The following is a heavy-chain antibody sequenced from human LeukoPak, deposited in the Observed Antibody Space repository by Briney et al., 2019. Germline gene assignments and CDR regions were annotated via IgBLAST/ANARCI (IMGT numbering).Heavy chain of an antibody. CDR1: GYTFTGYY. V-gene: IGHV1-2*06. CDR3: ARDAIYGSGSYSPRPSKFDP. J-gene: IGHJ5*02. CDR2: INPNSGGT. Sequence: ASVKVSCKAYGYTFTGYYMHWVRQAPGQGLEWMGRINPNSGGTNYAQKFQGRVTMTRDTSISTAYMELSRLRSDDTAVYYCARDAIYGSGSYSPRPSKFDPWGQGTLVTVSS. D-gene: IGHD3-10*01.